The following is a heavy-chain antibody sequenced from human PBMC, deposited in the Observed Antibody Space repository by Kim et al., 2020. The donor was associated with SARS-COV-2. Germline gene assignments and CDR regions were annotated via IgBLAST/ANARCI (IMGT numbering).Heavy chain of an antibody. CDR3: AKDGPSAWGAFDY. Sequence: SADSVKGRFTISRDNSKNTLYLQMSSLRAEDTAVYYCAKDGPSAWGAFDYWGQGTLVTVSS. D-gene: IGHD7-27*01. V-gene: IGHV3-23*01. J-gene: IGHJ4*02.